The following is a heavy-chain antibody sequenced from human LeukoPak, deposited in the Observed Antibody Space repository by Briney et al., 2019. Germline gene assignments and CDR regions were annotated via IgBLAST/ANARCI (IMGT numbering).Heavy chain of an antibody. J-gene: IGHJ6*02. Sequence: PSETLSLTCAVYGGSFSGYYWSWIRQPPGKGLEWIGEINHSGSTNYNPSLKSRVTISVDTSKNQFSLKLSSVTAADTAVYYCARGLRYYYGSGSYYNPGMVLYYYYYGMDVWGQGTTVTVSS. V-gene: IGHV4-34*01. CDR3: ARGLRYYYGSGSYYNPGMVLYYYYYGMDV. D-gene: IGHD3-10*01. CDR1: GGSFSGYY. CDR2: INHSGST.